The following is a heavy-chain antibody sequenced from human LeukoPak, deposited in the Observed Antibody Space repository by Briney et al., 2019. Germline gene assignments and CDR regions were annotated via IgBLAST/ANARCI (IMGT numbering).Heavy chain of an antibody. D-gene: IGHD3-10*01. CDR3: AKDRANAWSSDY. CDR2: ISRTSSYI. V-gene: IGHV3-21*01. J-gene: IGHJ4*02. CDR1: GFTFSSYN. Sequence: GGSLRLSCAASGFTFSSYNMNWVRQAPGKGLEWVSSISRTSSYIYYADSVKGRFTISRDNSKNTLYLQMNSLRAEDTAVYYCAKDRANAWSSDYWGQGTLVTVSS.